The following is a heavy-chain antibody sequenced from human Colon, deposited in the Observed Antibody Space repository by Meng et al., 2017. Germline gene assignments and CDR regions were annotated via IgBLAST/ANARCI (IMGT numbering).Heavy chain of an antibody. Sequence: VHIQPGGAGLLKPSETLSLTWAVSGGSFSGLYWSWIRQHPGKGLEWIGYVFYSGSTQYNPSLKSRVSISVDTSKNQFSLKLYSMTAADTAVYYCARDMSGGYYWFDPWGQGTLVTVSS. CDR1: GGSFSGLY. J-gene: IGHJ5*02. D-gene: IGHD3-22*01. V-gene: IGHV4-31*11. CDR3: ARDMSGGYYWFDP. CDR2: VFYSGST.